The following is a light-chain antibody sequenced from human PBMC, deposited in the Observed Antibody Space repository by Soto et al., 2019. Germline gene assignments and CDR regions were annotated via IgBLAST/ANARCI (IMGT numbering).Light chain of an antibody. CDR1: QSVDSY. V-gene: IGKV3-11*01. J-gene: IGKJ4*01. CDR3: QQRSNWIT. Sequence: EIVLTQSPVTLSFYPGERATLSCRASQSVDSYLAWYQQKPGQAPRLLIYDASNRATGIPARFSGSGSGTDFTLTISSLEPEDFAVYYCQQRSNWITFGGGTKVDNK. CDR2: DAS.